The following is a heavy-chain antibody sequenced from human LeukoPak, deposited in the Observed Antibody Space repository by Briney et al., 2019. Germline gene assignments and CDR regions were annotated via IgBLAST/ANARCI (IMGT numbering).Heavy chain of an antibody. CDR2: IAEDGIRK. CDR3: ARVAGSYKRYFDY. V-gene: IGHV3-7*01. J-gene: IGHJ4*02. CDR1: EFAFRDHW. D-gene: IGHD3-10*01. Sequence: PGGSLRLSCAASEFAFRDHWMTWVRHTPGKGLEWVANIAEDGIRKYYVDSVKGRFTISRDNAKHTLSLQMNSLRAEDTAVYYCARVAGSYKRYFDYWGQGTLVTVSS.